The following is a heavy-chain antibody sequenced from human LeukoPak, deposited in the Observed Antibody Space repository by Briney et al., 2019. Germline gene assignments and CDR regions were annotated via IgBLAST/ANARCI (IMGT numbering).Heavy chain of an antibody. V-gene: IGHV3-21*01. J-gene: IGHJ4*02. CDR2: ICCVNTYI. CDR1: GFTFSDYT. CDR3: ARAIAVAGPYYFDY. D-gene: IGHD6-19*01. Sequence: GGSLRLSCAASGFTFSDYTMNWVRQAPGKGLEWVSSICCVNTYIYYADSVKGRFTISRDNAKNSLSLQMNSLRAEDTAVYYCARAIAVAGPYYFDYWGQGTLVTVSS.